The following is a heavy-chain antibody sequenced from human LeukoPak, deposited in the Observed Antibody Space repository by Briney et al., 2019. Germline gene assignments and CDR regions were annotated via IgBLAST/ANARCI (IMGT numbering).Heavy chain of an antibody. CDR3: ASGGVSSTIFGVVIPHFDY. CDR2: IIPILGIA. CDR1: GGTFSSYA. D-gene: IGHD3-3*01. Sequence: SVKVSCKASGGTFSSYAISWVRQAPGQGLEWMGRIIPILGIANYAQKFQGRVTITADKSTGTAYMELSSLRSDDTAVYHCASGGVSSTIFGVVIPHFDYWGQGTLVTVSS. V-gene: IGHV1-69*04. J-gene: IGHJ4*02.